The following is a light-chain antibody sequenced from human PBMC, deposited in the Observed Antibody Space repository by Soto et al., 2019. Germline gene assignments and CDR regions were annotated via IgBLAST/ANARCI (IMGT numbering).Light chain of an antibody. CDR2: SNN. V-gene: IGLV1-44*01. CDR1: SSNIGSKT. J-gene: IGLJ3*02. Sequence: QSVLTQPPSASGTPGQRVTISCSGSSSNIGSKTVTWYQQLPGTAPKLLIYSNNQRPSGVPDRFSGSKSGTSASLAISGLQSEDEADYHCAAWDDSLNGPVFGGGTKVTVL. CDR3: AAWDDSLNGPV.